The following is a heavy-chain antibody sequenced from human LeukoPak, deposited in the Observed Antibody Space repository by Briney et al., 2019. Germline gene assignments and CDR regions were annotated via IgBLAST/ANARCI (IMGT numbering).Heavy chain of an antibody. Sequence: SVKVSCKASGGTFSSYAISWVRQAPGQGLEWMGRIIPILGIANYAQKFQGRVTITADKSTSTAYMELSSLRSEDTAVYYCARDLDGSGTFDYWGQGTLVTVSS. CDR2: IIPILGIA. J-gene: IGHJ4*02. D-gene: IGHD1-26*01. V-gene: IGHV1-69*04. CDR1: GGTFSSYA. CDR3: ARDLDGSGTFDY.